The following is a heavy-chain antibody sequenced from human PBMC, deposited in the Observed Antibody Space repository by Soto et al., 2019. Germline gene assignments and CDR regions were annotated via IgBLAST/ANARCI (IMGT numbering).Heavy chain of an antibody. D-gene: IGHD3-22*01. CDR3: ARVGGAYYYDSGGYYWGPFDY. J-gene: IGHJ4*02. CDR1: GYTFTSYG. Sequence: SVKVSCKASGYTFTSYGISWVRQAPGQGLEWMGGIIPIFGTANYAQKFQGRVTITADESTSTAYMELRSLRSEDTAVYYCARVGGAYYYDSGGYYWGPFDYGGQETLFTVSS. V-gene: IGHV1-69*13. CDR2: IIPIFGTA.